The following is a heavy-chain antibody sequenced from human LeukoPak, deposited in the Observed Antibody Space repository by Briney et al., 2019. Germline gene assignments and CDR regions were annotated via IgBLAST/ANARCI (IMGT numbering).Heavy chain of an antibody. V-gene: IGHV1-2*06. CDR1: GYTFTGYY. D-gene: IGHD2-15*01. CDR2: INPNSGGT. CDR3: ASLPTEVVVAATIP. J-gene: IGHJ5*02. Sequence: ASVKVSCXASGYTFTGYYMHWVRQAPGQGLEWMGRINPNSGGTNYAQKFQGRVTMTRDTSISTAYMELSRLRSDDTAVYYCASLPTEVVVAATIPWGQGTLVTVSS.